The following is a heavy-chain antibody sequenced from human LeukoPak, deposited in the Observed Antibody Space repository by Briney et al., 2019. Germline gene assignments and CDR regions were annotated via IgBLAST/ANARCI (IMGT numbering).Heavy chain of an antibody. CDR2: MNPNSGNT. D-gene: IGHD2-8*01. V-gene: IGHV1-8*01. Sequence: ASVKVACKASGYTFTSYDINWVRQATGQGLEWMGWMNPNSGNTGYAQKFQGRVTMTRNTSISTAYMELSSLRSEGTAVDYCARGYCTNGVCYPSGDYWGQGTLVTVSS. CDR1: GYTFTSYD. J-gene: IGHJ4*02. CDR3: ARGYCTNGVCYPSGDY.